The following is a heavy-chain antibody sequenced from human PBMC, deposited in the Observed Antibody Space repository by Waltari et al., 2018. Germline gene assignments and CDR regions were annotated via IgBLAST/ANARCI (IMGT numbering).Heavy chain of an antibody. D-gene: IGHD2-21*01. CDR2: IYYSGST. Sequence: QLQLQESGPGLVKPSETLSLTCTVSGGSISSSSYYWGWIRQPPGKGLEWIGSIYYSGSTYYNQSLKSRVTISVDTSKNQFSLKLSSVTAADTAVYYCARVQRVESILGDYWGQGTLVTVSS. J-gene: IGHJ4*02. V-gene: IGHV4-39*01. CDR3: ARVQRVESILGDY. CDR1: GGSISSSSYY.